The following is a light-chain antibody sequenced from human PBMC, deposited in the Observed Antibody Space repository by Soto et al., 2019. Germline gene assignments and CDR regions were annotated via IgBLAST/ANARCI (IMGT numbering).Light chain of an antibody. CDR2: STS. CDR3: QQYNTWPLT. V-gene: IGKV3-15*01. CDR1: QSVYSN. J-gene: IGKJ4*01. Sequence: ETVMTQSPVTLSASPGERATLSCWASQSVYSNLAWYQQKPGQAPRLLIYSTSTRATGIPARFSGSGSGTEFNLTISSLQSEDFAVYYCQQYNTWPLTFGGGTKVEIK.